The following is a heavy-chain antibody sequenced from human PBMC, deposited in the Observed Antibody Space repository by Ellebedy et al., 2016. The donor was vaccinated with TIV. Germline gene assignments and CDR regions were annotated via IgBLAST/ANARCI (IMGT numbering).Heavy chain of an antibody. D-gene: IGHD5-18*01. CDR2: ISHSGGT. V-gene: IGHV4-34*01. CDR1: GESFSGYL. Sequence: SETLSLTXAVYGESFSGYLWTWIRQPPGTGLEWIEEISHSGGTDYNPSLKSRVTKSVDTSKSQFSQKLSSVTAADTAVYYCARVVDTAMVQQTLDLWGRGTLVTVSS. CDR3: ARVVDTAMVQQTLDL. J-gene: IGHJ2*01.